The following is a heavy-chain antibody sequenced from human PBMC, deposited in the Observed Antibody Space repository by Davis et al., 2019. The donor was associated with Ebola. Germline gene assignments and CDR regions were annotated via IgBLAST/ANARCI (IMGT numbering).Heavy chain of an antibody. CDR2: ISSSSSYI. CDR3: ARAYIATTVDY. J-gene: IGHJ4*02. Sequence: GGSLRLSCAASGFIFNTCAMSWVRQAPGKGLEWVSSISSSSSYIYYADSVKGRFTISRDNAKNSLYLQMNSLRAEDTAVYYCARAYIATTVDYWGQGTLVTVSS. V-gene: IGHV3-21*01. D-gene: IGHD1-26*01. CDR1: GFIFNTCA.